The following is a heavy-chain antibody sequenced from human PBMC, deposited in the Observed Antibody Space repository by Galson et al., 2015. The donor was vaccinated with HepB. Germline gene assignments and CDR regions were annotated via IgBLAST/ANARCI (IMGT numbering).Heavy chain of an antibody. CDR3: AKEDTPIAVAGTPAFDI. CDR1: GFTFDDYA. V-gene: IGHV3-9*01. CDR2: ISWNSGSI. D-gene: IGHD6-19*01. J-gene: IGHJ3*02. Sequence: SLRLSCAASGFTFDDYAMHWVRQAPGKGLEWVSGISWNSGSIGYADSVKGRFTISRDNAKNSLYLQMNSLRAEDTALYYCAKEDTPIAVAGTPAFDIWGQGTMVTVSS.